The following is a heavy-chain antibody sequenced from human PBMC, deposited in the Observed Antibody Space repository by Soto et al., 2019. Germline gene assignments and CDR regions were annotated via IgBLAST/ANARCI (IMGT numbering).Heavy chain of an antibody. V-gene: IGHV1-3*01. CDR2: INAGNGNT. D-gene: IGHD3-22*01. CDR3: ARELHYYDSSGYYDY. Sequence: ASVKVSCKASGYTFTSYAMHWVRQAPGQRLEWMGWINAGNGNTKYSQKFQGRVTITRDTSASTACMELSSLRSEDTAVYYCARELHYYDSSGYYDYWGQGTLVTVSS. J-gene: IGHJ4*02. CDR1: GYTFTSYA.